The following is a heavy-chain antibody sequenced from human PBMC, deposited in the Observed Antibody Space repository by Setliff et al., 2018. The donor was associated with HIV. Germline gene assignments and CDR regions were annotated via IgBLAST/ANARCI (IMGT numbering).Heavy chain of an antibody. Sequence: ASVKVSCKTSGYTFSDYGITWVRQAPGQGLEWMGWISVYNGNTNYAQKFQGRLSMSTASSTSTANMFLRSLRCDDTAVYYCARTPRIMVTLKGEYYYYYMDVWGKGTTVTVSS. CDR3: ARTPRIMVTLKGEYYYYYMDV. V-gene: IGHV1-18*01. CDR1: GYTFSDYG. CDR2: ISVYNGNT. D-gene: IGHD2-8*01. J-gene: IGHJ6*03.